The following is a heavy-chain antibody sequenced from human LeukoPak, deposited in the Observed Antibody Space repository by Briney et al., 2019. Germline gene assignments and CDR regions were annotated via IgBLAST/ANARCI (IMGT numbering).Heavy chain of an antibody. CDR2: INHSGST. CDR3: ARQTTSGYLDY. Sequence: SETLSLTCTVSGGSISTSNYYWGWIRQPPGKGLELIGEINHSGSTTYYPSFKSRVTISVDTSKNQFSLKLNSVTAADRALYYCARQTTSGYLDYWGQGTPVTVS. V-gene: IGHV4-39*01. J-gene: IGHJ4*02. CDR1: GGSISTSNYY. D-gene: IGHD3-22*01.